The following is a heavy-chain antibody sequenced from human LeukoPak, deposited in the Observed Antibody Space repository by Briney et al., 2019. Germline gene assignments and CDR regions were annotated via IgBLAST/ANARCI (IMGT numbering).Heavy chain of an antibody. CDR1: GFTFSSYG. V-gene: IGHV3-30*02. CDR2: IRYDGSNK. Sequence: GGSLRLSCAASGFTFSSYGMHWVRQAPGKGLEWVAFIRYDGSNKYYADSVKGRFTISRDNSKNTLYLQMNSLRAEDTAVYYCARGGGNSRYYMDVWGKGTTVTVSS. D-gene: IGHD4-23*01. CDR3: ARGGGNSRYYMDV. J-gene: IGHJ6*03.